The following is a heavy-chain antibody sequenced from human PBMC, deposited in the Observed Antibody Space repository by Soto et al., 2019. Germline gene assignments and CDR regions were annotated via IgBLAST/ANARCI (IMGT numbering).Heavy chain of an antibody. CDR3: AINAERNAQKFDF. J-gene: IGHJ4*02. CDR1: GGIFKNFD. D-gene: IGHD2-2*01. V-gene: IGHV1-69*13. CDR2: IVPLFNAT. Sequence: SVKVSCKTSGGIFKNFDIGWVRQSPGQGLEWMGEIVPLFNATNYAQKFRGRVTVTADESTRTAYMELTRLTYDDTAVYFCAINAERNAQKFDFWGQGTLVTVSS.